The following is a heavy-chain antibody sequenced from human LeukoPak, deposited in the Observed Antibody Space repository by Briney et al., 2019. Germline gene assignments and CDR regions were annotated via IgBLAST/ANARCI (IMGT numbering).Heavy chain of an antibody. CDR1: GFTFSDSY. CDR3: VRVRDTSASPYFDF. Sequence: GGSLRLSCATSGFTFSDSYMTWIRQAPGKGLEWISYISTTSTIMYYADSVKGRFTISRDNAKNSLYLQINSLRADDTAVYYCVRVRDTSASPYFDFWGQGTLVTVSS. J-gene: IGHJ4*02. D-gene: IGHD6-19*01. CDR2: ISTTSTIM. V-gene: IGHV3-11*01.